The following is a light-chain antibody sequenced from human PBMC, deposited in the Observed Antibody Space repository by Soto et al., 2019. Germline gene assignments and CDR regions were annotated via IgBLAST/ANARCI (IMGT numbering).Light chain of an antibody. J-gene: IGKJ5*01. CDR1: QSVSSN. CDR2: GAS. CDR3: QQRSNWPLSIT. Sequence: EIVMTQSPATLSVSPGARATLSCRTSQSVSSNLAWYQQKPGQAPRLLIYGASTRATGIPARFSGSGSGTEFTLTISSLQSEDFAVHYCQQRSNWPLSITFGQGTRLEIK. V-gene: IGKV3-15*01.